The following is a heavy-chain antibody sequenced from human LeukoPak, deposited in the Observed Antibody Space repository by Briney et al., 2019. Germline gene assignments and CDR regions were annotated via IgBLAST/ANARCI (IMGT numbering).Heavy chain of an antibody. CDR1: GFTMSNSA. V-gene: IGHV3-23*01. CDR2: INGGNSDT. D-gene: IGHD1-26*01. CDR3: AKRGAEVGATVAPGDY. J-gene: IGHJ4*02. Sequence: GGSLRLSCAASGFTMSNSAMSWVRQAPGKGLEWVSAINGGNSDTNYAESVKGRFTISRDNSKNTLYLQMNSLRAEDTAVYYCAKRGAEVGATVAPGDYWGQGTLVTVSS.